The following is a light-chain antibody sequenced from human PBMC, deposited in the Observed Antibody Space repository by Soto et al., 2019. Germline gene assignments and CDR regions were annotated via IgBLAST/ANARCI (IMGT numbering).Light chain of an antibody. J-gene: IGKJ1*01. V-gene: IGKV1-5*01. CDR1: QTISDF. Sequence: DIQMTQSPSTLSASLGDRVTITFRASQTISDFLAWYQHKPGEAPKLLIAEASRLESGVPSRFSGSGSGTEFTLTISSLQPDDFATYYCQQYSSAWTFGQGTNVDI. CDR2: EAS. CDR3: QQYSSAWT.